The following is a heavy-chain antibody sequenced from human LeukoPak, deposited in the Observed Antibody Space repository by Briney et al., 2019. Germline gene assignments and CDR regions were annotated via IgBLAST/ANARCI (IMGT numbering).Heavy chain of an antibody. CDR2: IYYTGSI. CDR3: ARAWEGYFDY. Sequence: SQTPSLTCAVSGVAISNGAYYWSWIRQPPGKGLEWIGSIYYTGSIFYNPSLKSRVAISVDTSKNQFSLNLSSVTAADTALYYCARAWEGYFDYWGQGTLVTVSS. J-gene: IGHJ4*02. V-gene: IGHV4-30-4*01. CDR1: GVAISNGAYY. D-gene: IGHD1-26*01.